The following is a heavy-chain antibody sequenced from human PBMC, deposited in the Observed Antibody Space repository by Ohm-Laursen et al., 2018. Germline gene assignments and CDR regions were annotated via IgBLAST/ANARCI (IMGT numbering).Heavy chain of an antibody. V-gene: IGHV3-30*18. J-gene: IGHJ6*02. Sequence: SLRLSCTASGFTFSDYGMHWVRQAPGKGLEWVAVISYDGSNKYYPESVKGRFTISRDNSKNTLYLQMNSLRAEDTAVYYCAKEDGNYYYYYGMDVWGQGTTVTVSS. D-gene: IGHD1-14*01. CDR1: GFTFSDYG. CDR3: AKEDGNYYYYYGMDV. CDR2: ISYDGSNK.